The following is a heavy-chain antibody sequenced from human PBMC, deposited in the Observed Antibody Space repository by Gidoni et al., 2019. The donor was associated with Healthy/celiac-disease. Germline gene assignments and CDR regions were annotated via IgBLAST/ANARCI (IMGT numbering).Heavy chain of an antibody. J-gene: IGHJ3*02. CDR1: GFTFSSLA. CDR2: ISYDGSNK. D-gene: IGHD3-3*01. Sequence: QVQLVESGGGVVQPGRSLRLSCSASGFTFSSLAMHWVRQAPGTGLEWVAVISYDGSNKYYADSVKGRFTISRDNSKNTLYLQMNSLRAEDTAVYYCAIFGVVIIQAGAFDIWGQGTMVTVSS. V-gene: IGHV3-30-3*01. CDR3: AIFGVVIIQAGAFDI.